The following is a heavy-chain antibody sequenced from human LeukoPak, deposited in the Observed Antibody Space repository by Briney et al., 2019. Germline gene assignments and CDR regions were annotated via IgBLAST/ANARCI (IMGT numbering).Heavy chain of an antibody. CDR2: IYYSGST. J-gene: IGHJ4*02. Sequence: SETLSLTCTASGGSISSFYWSWIRQPPGKGLEWIGYIYYSGSTNYNPSLKSRVTISVDTSKNQFSLKLSSVTAADTAIYYCAKYGSYHDYWGQGTLVTVSS. CDR1: GGSISSFY. D-gene: IGHD1-26*01. V-gene: IGHV4-59*01. CDR3: AKYGSYHDY.